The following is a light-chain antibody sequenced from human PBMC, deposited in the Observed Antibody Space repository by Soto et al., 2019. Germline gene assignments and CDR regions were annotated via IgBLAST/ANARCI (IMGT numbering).Light chain of an antibody. V-gene: IGKV3-15*01. CDR2: GAS. J-gene: IGKJ5*01. CDR1: QSVNSN. CDR3: QQYGKT. Sequence: EIVMTQSPATLSVSPGERATLSCRASQSVNSNLAWYQQKPGHTPRLLIYGASTRATDIPARFSGSGSGTEFTLTISSLQSEDFAVYYCQQYGKTFGGGTRLEIK.